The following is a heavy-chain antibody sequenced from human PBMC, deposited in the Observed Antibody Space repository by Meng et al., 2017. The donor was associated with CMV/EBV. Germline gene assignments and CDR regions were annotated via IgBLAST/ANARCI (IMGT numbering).Heavy chain of an antibody. V-gene: IGHV1-69*05. CDR3: ASAWTTVTTWRFDP. Sequence: KASGGTFSSYAISWVRQAPGQGLEWMGGIIPIFGTANYAQKFQGRVTITTDESTSTAYMELSSLRSEDTAVYYCASAWTTVTTWRFDPWGQGTLVTVSS. CDR1: GGTFSSYA. D-gene: IGHD4-11*01. CDR2: IIPIFGTA. J-gene: IGHJ5*02.